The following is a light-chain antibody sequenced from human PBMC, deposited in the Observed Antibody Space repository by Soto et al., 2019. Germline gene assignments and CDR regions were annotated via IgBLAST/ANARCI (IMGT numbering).Light chain of an antibody. CDR1: SSDVGGYNY. V-gene: IGLV2-14*01. J-gene: IGLJ3*02. CDR2: AVS. Sequence: QSALTQPASVSGSPGQSITISCTGTSSDVGGYNYVSWYQQHPGKAPKLMIYAVSNRPSGVSNRSSGSKSGNTASLTISGLQAEDEADYYCSSYTSSSTWVFGGGTKVTVL. CDR3: SSYTSSSTWV.